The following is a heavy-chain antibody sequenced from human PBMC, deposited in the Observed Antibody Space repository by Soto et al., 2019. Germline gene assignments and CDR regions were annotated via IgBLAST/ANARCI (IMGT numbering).Heavy chain of an antibody. D-gene: IGHD3-3*01. CDR2: IYYSGST. Sequence: SETLSLTCTVSGGSISSYYWSWTRQPPGKGLEWIGYIYYSGSTNYNPSLKSRVTISADTSKNQFSLKLSSVTAADTAVYYSARTDFWSGQNFDYWGQGTLVTLSS. CDR1: GGSISSYY. V-gene: IGHV4-59*01. CDR3: ARTDFWSGQNFDY. J-gene: IGHJ4*02.